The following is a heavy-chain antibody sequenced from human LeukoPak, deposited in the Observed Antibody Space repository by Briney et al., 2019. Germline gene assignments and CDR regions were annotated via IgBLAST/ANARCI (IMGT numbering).Heavy chain of an antibody. D-gene: IGHD6-6*01. CDR1: GFTFSDYE. CDR3: ARQLGTFDY. Sequence: GGSLRLSCAASGFTFSDYEMNWVRQAPGKGLEWVSAISGSGGSTYYADSVKGRFTISRDNSKNTLYLQMNSLRAEDTAVYYCARQLGTFDYWGQGTLVTVSS. J-gene: IGHJ4*02. CDR2: ISGSGGST. V-gene: IGHV3-23*01.